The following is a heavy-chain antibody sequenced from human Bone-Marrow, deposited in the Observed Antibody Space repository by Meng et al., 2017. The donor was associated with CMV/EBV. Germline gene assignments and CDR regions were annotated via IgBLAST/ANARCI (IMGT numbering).Heavy chain of an antibody. CDR3: AREHRLPIPPDLDY. V-gene: IGHV3-7*01. D-gene: IGHD2-2*01. J-gene: IGHJ4*02. CDR2: IKQDGSEK. Sequence: GGSLRLSCAASGFTFRTYWMSWVRQAPGKGLEWVGNIKQDGSEKYYVSSVKGRFTISRDNAKNSLYLQLNSLRADDTAAYYCAREHRLPIPPDLDYWGLGTLVTVPS. CDR1: GFTFRTYW.